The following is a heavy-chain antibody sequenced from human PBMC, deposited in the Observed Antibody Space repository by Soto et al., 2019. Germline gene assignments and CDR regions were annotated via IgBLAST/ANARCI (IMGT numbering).Heavy chain of an antibody. CDR2: TYYRSTWYN. J-gene: IGHJ4*02. Sequence: SQTLSLTCAISGDSVSSNSVTWNWIRQSPSRGLEWLGRTYYRSTWYNDYAVSMRSRITINPDTSKNQFSLQLNSVTPEDTAVYYCTRDPEGRFYFDYWGQGTLVTVSS. V-gene: IGHV6-1*01. CDR3: TRDPEGRFYFDY. CDR1: GDSVSSNSVT.